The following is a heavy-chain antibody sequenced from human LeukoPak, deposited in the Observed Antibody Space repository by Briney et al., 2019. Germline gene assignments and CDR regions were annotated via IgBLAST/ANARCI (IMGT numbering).Heavy chain of an antibody. CDR3: AKDPSTMTTVTTQGDY. D-gene: IGHD4-11*01. Sequence: SGGSLRLSCAASGFTFSSYAMSWVRQAPGKGLEWVSAISGSGGSTYYADSVKGRSTISRDNSKNTLYLQMNSLRAEDTAVYYCAKDPSTMTTVTTQGDYWGQGTLVTVSS. J-gene: IGHJ4*02. V-gene: IGHV3-23*01. CDR2: ISGSGGST. CDR1: GFTFSSYA.